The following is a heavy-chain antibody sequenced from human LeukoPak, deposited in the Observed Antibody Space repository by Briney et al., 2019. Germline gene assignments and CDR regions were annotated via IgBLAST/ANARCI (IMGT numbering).Heavy chain of an antibody. CDR3: ARDCSGGSCYGAFDI. CDR2: IYDSGST. J-gene: IGHJ3*02. Sequence: SETLSLTCTVSGASIRSGDYYWSWTRQPPGKGLEWIVYIYDSGSTYYNPSLKSRITISVDTSENRFSLKLSSVTATDTAVYYCARDCSGGSCYGAFDIWGQGTMVTVSS. D-gene: IGHD2-15*01. V-gene: IGHV4-30-4*01. CDR1: GASIRSGDYY.